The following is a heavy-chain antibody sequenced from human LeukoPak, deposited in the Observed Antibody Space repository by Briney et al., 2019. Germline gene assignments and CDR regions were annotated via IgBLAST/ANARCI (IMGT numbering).Heavy chain of an antibody. CDR1: GFTFDDYG. V-gene: IGHV3-23*01. D-gene: IGHD3-22*01. CDR3: AKDLGYYDSSGFDAFDI. J-gene: IGHJ3*02. CDR2: ISGSGGST. Sequence: GGSLRLSCAASGFTFDDYGMSWVRHAPGKGLEWVSAISGSGGSTYYADSVKGRFTISRDNSKNTLYLQMNSLRAEDTAVYYCAKDLGYYDSSGFDAFDIWGQGTMVTVSS.